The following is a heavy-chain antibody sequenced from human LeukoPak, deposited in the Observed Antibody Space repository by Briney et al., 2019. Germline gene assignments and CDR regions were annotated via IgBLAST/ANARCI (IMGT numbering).Heavy chain of an antibody. CDR2: IYYSGST. CDR3: ARVRVYDYVLDY. D-gene: IGHD3-16*01. Sequence: PETLSLTCTVSGGSISSYYWSWIRQPPGKGLEWIGYIYYSGSTNYNPSLKSRVTISVDTSKNQFSLKLSSVTAADTAVYYCARVRVYDYVLDYWGQGTLVTVSS. V-gene: IGHV4-59*01. CDR1: GGSISSYY. J-gene: IGHJ4*02.